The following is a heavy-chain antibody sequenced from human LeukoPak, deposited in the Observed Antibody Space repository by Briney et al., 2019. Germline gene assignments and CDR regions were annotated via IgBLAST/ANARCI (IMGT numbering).Heavy chain of an antibody. Sequence: SETLSLTCTVSGGSISSSSYYWSWIRQPAGKGLEWIGRIYTSGSTNYNPSLKSRVTISVDTSKNQFSLKLSSVTAADTAVYYCARDGSYAYFDYWGQGTLVTVSS. D-gene: IGHD1-26*01. V-gene: IGHV4-61*02. CDR2: IYTSGST. CDR3: ARDGSYAYFDY. CDR1: GGSISSSSYY. J-gene: IGHJ4*02.